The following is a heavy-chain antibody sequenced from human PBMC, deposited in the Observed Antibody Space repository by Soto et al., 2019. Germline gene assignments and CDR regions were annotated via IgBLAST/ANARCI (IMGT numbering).Heavy chain of an antibody. J-gene: IGHJ4*02. Sequence: SGPTLVNPTQTLTLTCTCSVFGLSTIGMCESWIRQSPGKALEWLALIDWDDDKYYSTSLKTRLTISKDTSKNQVFLTMTNMDPVDTATYYCARIGYYDSSGYPDYWGQGTLVTVSS. CDR2: IDWDDDK. CDR1: VFGLSTIGMC. V-gene: IGHV2-70*01. CDR3: ARIGYYDSSGYPDY. D-gene: IGHD3-22*01.